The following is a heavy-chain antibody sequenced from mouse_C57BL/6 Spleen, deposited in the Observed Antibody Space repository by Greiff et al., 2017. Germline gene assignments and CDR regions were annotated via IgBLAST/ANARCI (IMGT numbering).Heavy chain of an antibody. CDR2: IDPETGGT. J-gene: IGHJ2*01. Sequence: VKLMESGAELVRPGASVTLSCKASGYTFTDYEMHWVKQTPVHGLEWIGAIDPETGGTAYNQKFKGKAILTADKSSSTAYMELRSLTSEDSAVYYCTRYGSSYYFDYWGQGTTLTVSS. CDR3: TRYGSSYYFDY. CDR1: GYTFTDYE. V-gene: IGHV1-15*01. D-gene: IGHD1-1*01.